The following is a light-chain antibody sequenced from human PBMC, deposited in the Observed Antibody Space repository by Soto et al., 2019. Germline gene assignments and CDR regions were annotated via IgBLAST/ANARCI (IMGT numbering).Light chain of an antibody. CDR2: GVS. CDR1: QSVTSSY. Sequence: EIVLTQSPGTVSLSPGERATLSRRASQSVTSSYLAWYQQKPGQAPRLLIYGVSSRATGIPDRFSGSGAGTDFTLTISRLEPEDFAVYYCQQYGDSPLTFGGGTKVDIK. V-gene: IGKV3-20*01. CDR3: QQYGDSPLT. J-gene: IGKJ4*01.